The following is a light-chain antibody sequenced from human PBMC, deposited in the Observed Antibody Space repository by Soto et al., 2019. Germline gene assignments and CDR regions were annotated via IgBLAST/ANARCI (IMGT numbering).Light chain of an antibody. CDR2: EGS. CDR1: SSDVGSYKF. Sequence: QSVLTQPASVSGSPGQSITISCTGTSSDVGSYKFVSWYQQHPVKAPKLMIYEGSKRPSGVSNRFSGSKSANTASLTISGLQAEDEADYYCCSYAGSSTLVFGGGTKVTVL. J-gene: IGLJ2*01. V-gene: IGLV2-23*01. CDR3: CSYAGSSTLV.